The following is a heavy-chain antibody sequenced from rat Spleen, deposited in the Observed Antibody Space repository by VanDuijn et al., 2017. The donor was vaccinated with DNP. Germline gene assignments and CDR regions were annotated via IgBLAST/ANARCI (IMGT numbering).Heavy chain of an antibody. CDR1: GYSITSNHK. D-gene: IGHD5-1*01. Sequence: EVQLQESGPGLVKLSQSLSLTCSVTGYSITSNHKWTWIRKFPGNDLEWMGYVTNAGSTHYNPSLRSRISITTDTSKNQFFLQVNSVDTEDTATYYCAIQLGVFDYWDQGVMVTVSS. J-gene: IGHJ2*01. CDR2: VTNAGST. CDR3: AIQLGVFDY. V-gene: IGHV3-3*01.